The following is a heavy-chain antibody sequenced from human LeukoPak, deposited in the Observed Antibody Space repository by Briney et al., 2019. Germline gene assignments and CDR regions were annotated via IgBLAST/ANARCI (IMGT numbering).Heavy chain of an antibody. CDR2: IYYSGST. V-gene: IGHV4-59*01. D-gene: IGHD7-27*01. CDR1: GGSISTYY. J-gene: IGHJ4*02. Sequence: SETLSLTCTVSGGSISTYYWTWIRQPPGKGLEWIGYIYYSGSTNYNPSLKSRVTISVDTSKNQFSLKLSSVTAADTAVYYCARVLTNWGYYFDYWGQGTLVTVSS. CDR3: ARVLTNWGYYFDY.